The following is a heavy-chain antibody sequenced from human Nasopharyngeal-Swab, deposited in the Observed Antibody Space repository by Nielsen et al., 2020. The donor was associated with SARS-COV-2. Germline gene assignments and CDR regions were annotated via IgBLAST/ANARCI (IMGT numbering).Heavy chain of an antibody. CDR3: AAGGDSSSSTFDY. Sequence: GGSLRLSCAASGFTFSSYAMSWVRQAPGKGLEWVSAISGSGGSTYYADSVKGRFTISRDNSKNTLYLQMNSLRAEDTAVYYCAAGGDSSSSTFDYWGQGTLVTVSS. V-gene: IGHV3-23*01. CDR1: GFTFSSYA. CDR2: ISGSGGST. D-gene: IGHD6-6*01. J-gene: IGHJ4*02.